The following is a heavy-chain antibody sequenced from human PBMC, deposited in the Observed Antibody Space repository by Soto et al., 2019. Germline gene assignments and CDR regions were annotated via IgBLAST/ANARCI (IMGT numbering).Heavy chain of an antibody. CDR3: ASEIPLPLLYDFWSGYYLNYYYYYMDV. CDR1: GFTFSSYA. V-gene: IGHV3-23*01. Sequence: GGSLRLSCAASGFTFSSYAMSWVRQAPGKGPEWVSAISGSGGSTYYADSVKGRFTISRDNSKNTLYLQMNSLRAEDTAVYYCASEIPLPLLYDFWSGYYLNYYYYYMDVWGKGTTVTVSS. D-gene: IGHD3-3*01. CDR2: ISGSGGST. J-gene: IGHJ6*03.